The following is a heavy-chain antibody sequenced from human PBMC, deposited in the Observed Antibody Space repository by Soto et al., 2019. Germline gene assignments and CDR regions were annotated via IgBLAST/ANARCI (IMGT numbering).Heavy chain of an antibody. CDR3: SKSPSYYGDFDY. CDR2: ISWNSGSI. Sequence: EVQLVESGGGLVQPGRSLRLSCAASGFTFDDYAMHWVRQAPGKGLEWVSGISWNSGSIGYADSVKGRFTISRDNAKNSLHLQMHSLRAEDTALYYCSKSPSYYGDFDYWGQGTMVTVSS. CDR1: GFTFDDYA. V-gene: IGHV3-9*01. D-gene: IGHD4-17*01. J-gene: IGHJ4*02.